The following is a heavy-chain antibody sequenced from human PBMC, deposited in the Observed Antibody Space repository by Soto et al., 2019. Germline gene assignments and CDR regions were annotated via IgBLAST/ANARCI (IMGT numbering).Heavy chain of an antibody. CDR1: GFTFTSHA. D-gene: IGHD2-2*01. CDR2: ISYDVIDK. CDR3: AKDSGYQLLDNYFYYGLDV. V-gene: IGHV3-30*18. Sequence: QGQLVESGGGVVQPGRSLRLSCAASGFTFTSHAMHWVRQTPGKGLEWVAAISYDVIDKKYASSVKGRFTVSRDNVKNTLSLQMNTLSPEDTAVYYCAKDSGYQLLDNYFYYGLDVWGQGTTVTVSS. J-gene: IGHJ6*02.